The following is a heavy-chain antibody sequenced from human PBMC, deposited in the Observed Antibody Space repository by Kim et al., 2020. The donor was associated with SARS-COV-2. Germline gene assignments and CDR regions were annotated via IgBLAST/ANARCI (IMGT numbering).Heavy chain of an antibody. V-gene: IGHV1-69*01. J-gene: IGHJ4*02. CDR3: ARDFRGDYLFDY. Sequence: NYAQKFQGGVTITADESTSTAYMELSSLRSEDTAVYYCARDFRGDYLFDYWGQGTLVTVSS. D-gene: IGHD4-17*01.